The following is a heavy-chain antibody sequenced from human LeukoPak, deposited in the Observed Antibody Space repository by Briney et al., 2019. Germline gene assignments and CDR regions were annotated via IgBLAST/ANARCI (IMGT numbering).Heavy chain of an antibody. D-gene: IGHD1-26*01. CDR1: GFTFSSYG. V-gene: IGHV3-33*06. CDR2: IWYDGSNK. Sequence: GGSLRLSCAASGFTFSSYGMHWVRQAPGKGLEWVAVIWYDGSNKYYADSVKGRFTISRDNSKNTLSLQMNSLRAEDTAVYYCAKFGGSYSGDYWGQGTLVTVSS. J-gene: IGHJ4*02. CDR3: AKFGGSYSGDY.